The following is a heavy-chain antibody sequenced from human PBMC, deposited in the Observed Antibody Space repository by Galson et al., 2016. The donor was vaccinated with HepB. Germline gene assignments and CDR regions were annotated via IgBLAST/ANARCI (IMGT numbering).Heavy chain of an antibody. D-gene: IGHD6-13*01. CDR2: LNTDGSAT. V-gene: IGHV3-74*01. CDR3: ATRVSSAPWYAPIFDS. CDR1: GFTFNSFW. J-gene: IGHJ4*02. Sequence: SLRLSCAASGFTFNSFWMHWVRQAPGKGLVWVSRLNTDGSATHYADSVKGRFVISRDNAKNTVYLQMNSLRADDTAVYYCATRVSSAPWYAPIFDSWGQGTLVTVSS.